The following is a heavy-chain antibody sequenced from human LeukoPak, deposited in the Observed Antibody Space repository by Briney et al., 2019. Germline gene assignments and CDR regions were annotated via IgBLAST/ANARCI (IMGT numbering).Heavy chain of an antibody. J-gene: IGHJ4*02. V-gene: IGHV4-34*01. CDR2: ISHSGSA. Sequence: SETLSLTCAVYGGSFSGYYWSWIRQPPGKGLEWIGEISHSGSANYNPSLKSRVTISVDTSKNQFSLKLSSVTAADTAVYYCARPKIYSYGLFDYWGQGTLVTVSS. CDR3: ARPKIYSYGLFDY. D-gene: IGHD5-18*01. CDR1: GGSFSGYY.